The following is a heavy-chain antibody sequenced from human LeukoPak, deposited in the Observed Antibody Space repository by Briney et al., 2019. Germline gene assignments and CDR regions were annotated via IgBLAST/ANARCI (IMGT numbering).Heavy chain of an antibody. J-gene: IGHJ4*02. D-gene: IGHD3/OR15-3a*01. Sequence: SETLSLTCTVSGGSISSYYWSWIRQPAGKGLEWIGRIYTSGSTSYNFSLKSRVTMSVDTSKNQFSLSLSSVTAADTAVYYCARDHWTAPYQFDYWDQGILVTVSS. CDR3: ARDHWTAPYQFDY. V-gene: IGHV4-4*07. CDR2: IYTSGST. CDR1: GGSISSYY.